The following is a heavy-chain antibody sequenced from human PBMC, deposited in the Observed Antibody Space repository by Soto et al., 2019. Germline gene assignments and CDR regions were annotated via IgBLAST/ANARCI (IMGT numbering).Heavy chain of an antibody. D-gene: IGHD1-26*01. CDR1: RNTFTYRY. J-gene: IGHJ4*02. CDR2: ITPFSGDV. V-gene: IGHV1-45*02. Sequence: QMQLVQSGAEVKKTGSTVTVSCKALRNTFTYRYLHWVRQAPGQALEWLGWITPFSGDVHYAQKFQERVTITRDRSINTAYRRMISLRSEDTAMDYCASGGAGSGPFTWELPDHWGQGTLVTVSS. CDR3: ASGGAGSGPFTWELPDH.